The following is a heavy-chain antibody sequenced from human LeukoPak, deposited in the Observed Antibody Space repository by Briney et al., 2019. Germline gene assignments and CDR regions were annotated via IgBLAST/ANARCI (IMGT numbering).Heavy chain of an antibody. V-gene: IGHV3-33*01. D-gene: IGHD3-10*01. Sequence: GGSLRFSCAASGFTFSSFDMHWVRQVPGKGLEWLAIIWYDGSNQHYGDSVNGRFTISRDNVNNTLHLHMTGLRAEDTAIYYCARDSPGVWGQGALVTVSS. CDR2: IWYDGSNQ. CDR1: GFTFSSFD. J-gene: IGHJ4*02. CDR3: ARDSPGV.